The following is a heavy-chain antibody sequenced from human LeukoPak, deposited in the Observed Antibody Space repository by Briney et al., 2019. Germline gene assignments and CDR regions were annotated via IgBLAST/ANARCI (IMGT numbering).Heavy chain of an antibody. V-gene: IGHV4-34*01. D-gene: IGHD2-2*01. J-gene: IGHJ4*02. CDR3: ARRPAASWALVLRN. Sequence: SETLSLTSAVYGGSFSGYYWSWIRQPPGKGLEWIGEINHSGSTNYNPSLKSRVTISVDTSKNQFSLKLSSVTAADTAVYYCARRPAASWALVLRNWGQGTLATVSS. CDR1: GGSFSGYY. CDR2: INHSGST.